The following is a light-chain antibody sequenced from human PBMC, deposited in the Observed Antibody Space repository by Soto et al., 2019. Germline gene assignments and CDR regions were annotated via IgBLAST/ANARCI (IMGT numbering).Light chain of an antibody. V-gene: IGKV1-5*03. CDR2: RAS. CDR1: QSIIRW. CDR3: QQYTNWPKT. J-gene: IGKJ1*01. Sequence: DIQMPQSPSTLSASVGDRITITCRASQSIIRWLAWYQQKPGKAPKLLMYRASTLESGVPSRFSGSGSGTEFTLTISSLQSEDFAVYYCQQYTNWPKTFGQGTKV.